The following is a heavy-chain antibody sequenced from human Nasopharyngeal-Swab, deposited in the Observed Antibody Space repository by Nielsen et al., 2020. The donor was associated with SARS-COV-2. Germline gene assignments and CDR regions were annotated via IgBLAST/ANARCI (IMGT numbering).Heavy chain of an antibody. D-gene: IGHD6-25*01. V-gene: IGHV3-33*01. CDR3: ARDPPFSGWTLES. CDR2: IWYDGSEN. CDR1: GFSFRDSA. Sequence: GGSLRLSCAASGFSFRDSAMHWVRQAPGKGLEWVAVIWYDGSENYYVDSVKGRFTISRDNSKNTLYLQMNSLRAEDTAVYYCARDPPFSGWTLESWGQGTLVTVSS. J-gene: IGHJ4*02.